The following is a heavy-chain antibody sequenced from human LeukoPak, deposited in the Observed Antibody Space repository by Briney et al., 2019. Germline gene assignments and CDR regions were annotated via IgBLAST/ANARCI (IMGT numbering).Heavy chain of an antibody. CDR1: GGSISSYY. J-gene: IGHJ4*02. Sequence: SETLSLTCTVSGGSISSYYWSWIRQPPGKGLEWIGYIYYSGSTNYNPSLKSRVTISVDTSKNQFSLKLSSVTAADTAVYCCARVIYDSSGYYLKFDYWGQGTLVTVSS. D-gene: IGHD3-22*01. V-gene: IGHV4-59*01. CDR2: IYYSGST. CDR3: ARVIYDSSGYYLKFDY.